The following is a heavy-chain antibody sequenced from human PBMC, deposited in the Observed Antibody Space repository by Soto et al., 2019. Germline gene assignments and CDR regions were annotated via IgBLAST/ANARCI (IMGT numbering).Heavy chain of an antibody. CDR3: ARGRSGYDFWILDY. V-gene: IGHV1-69*13. D-gene: IGHD3-3*01. J-gene: IGHJ4*02. Sequence: ASVKVSCKASGGTFSSYAISWVRQAPGQGLEWMGGIIPIFGTANYAQKFQGRVTITADESTSTAYMELSSLRSEDTAVYYCARGRSGYDFWILDYWGQGTLVTVSS. CDR2: IIPIFGTA. CDR1: GGTFSSYA.